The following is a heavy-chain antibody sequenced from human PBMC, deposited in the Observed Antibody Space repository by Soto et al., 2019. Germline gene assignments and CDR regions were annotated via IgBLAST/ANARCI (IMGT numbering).Heavy chain of an antibody. V-gene: IGHV3-30-3*01. J-gene: IGHJ6*02. D-gene: IGHD2-2*02. CDR1: GFTFSSYA. Sequence: GGSLRLSCAASGFTFSSYAMHWVRQAPGKGLEWVAVISYDGSNKYYADSVKGRFTISRDNSKNTLYLQMSSLRAEDTAVYYCARDLAIDYDYYYGMDVWGQGTTVTVSS. CDR2: ISYDGSNK. CDR3: ARDLAIDYDYYYGMDV.